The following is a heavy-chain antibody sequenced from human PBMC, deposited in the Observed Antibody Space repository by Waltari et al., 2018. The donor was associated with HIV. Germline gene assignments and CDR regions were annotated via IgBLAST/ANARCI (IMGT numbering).Heavy chain of an antibody. CDR3: ARGPSGTGYPNNWFDP. J-gene: IGHJ5*02. D-gene: IGHD3-9*01. CDR2: INPNSGGT. V-gene: IGHV1-2*06. Sequence: QVQLVQSGAKVKKPGASVKVSCKASGYTFTGYYMHWVRQAPGQGLEWMGRINPNSGGTNYAQKFQGRVTMTRDTSISTAYMELSRLRSDDTAVYYCARGPSGTGYPNNWFDPWGQGTLVTVSS. CDR1: GYTFTGYY.